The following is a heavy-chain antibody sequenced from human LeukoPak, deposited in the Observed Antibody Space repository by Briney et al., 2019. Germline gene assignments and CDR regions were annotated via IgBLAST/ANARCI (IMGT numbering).Heavy chain of an antibody. CDR3: ARDPNSGSYPSGAFDI. CDR1: GGSISSYY. D-gene: IGHD1-26*01. V-gene: IGHV4-59*01. Sequence: SETLSLTCTVSGGSISSYYWSWIRQSPGKGLEWIGYIYYSGSTNYNPSFKSRVTISVDTSKNQFSLKLSSVTAADTAVYYCARDPNSGSYPSGAFDIWGQGTMVTVSS. CDR2: IYYSGST. J-gene: IGHJ3*02.